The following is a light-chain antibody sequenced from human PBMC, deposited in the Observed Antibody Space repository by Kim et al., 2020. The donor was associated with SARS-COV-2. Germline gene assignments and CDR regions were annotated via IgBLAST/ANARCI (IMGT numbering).Light chain of an antibody. CDR2: GNS. CDR3: QSYDSSLSGGV. V-gene: IGLV1-40*01. Sequence: RVTISCTGSSSNIGAGYDVHWYQQLPGTAPKLLIYGNSNRPSGVPDRFSGSKSGTSASLAITGLQAEDEADYYGQSYDSSLSGGVFGGGTQLTVL. CDR1: SSNIGAGYD. J-gene: IGLJ3*02.